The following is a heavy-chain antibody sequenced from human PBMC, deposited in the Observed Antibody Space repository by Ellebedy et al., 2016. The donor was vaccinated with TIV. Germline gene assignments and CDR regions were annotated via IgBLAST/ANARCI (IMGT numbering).Heavy chain of an antibody. CDR3: ARGNSSGWYEGAFDI. CDR2: IDPRDGRR. D-gene: IGHD6-19*01. J-gene: IGHJ3*02. CDR1: GYTFINYF. V-gene: IGHV1-46*01. Sequence: AASVKVSCKASGYTFINYFMHWVRQAPGQGLEWMGIIDPRDGRRSYAQRFQGRVTMTRETSTSTVYMEVMSLRSEDTARYNCARGNSSGWYEGAFDIWGQGTMVSVSS.